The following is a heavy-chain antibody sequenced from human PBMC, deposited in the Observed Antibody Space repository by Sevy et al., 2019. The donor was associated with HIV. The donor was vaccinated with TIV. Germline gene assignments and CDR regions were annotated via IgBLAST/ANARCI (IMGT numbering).Heavy chain of an antibody. CDR2: ISSSSSTI. J-gene: IGHJ1*01. V-gene: IGHV3-48*02. CDR1: GFTFSSYS. CDR3: ARDPGLRRVAEYFQH. Sequence: GGSLRLSCAASGFTFSSYSMNWVRQAPGKGLEWVSYISSSSSTIYYEDSVKGRFTISRDNAKNSLYLQMNSLRDEDTAVYYCARDPGLRRVAEYFQHWGQGTLVTVSS.